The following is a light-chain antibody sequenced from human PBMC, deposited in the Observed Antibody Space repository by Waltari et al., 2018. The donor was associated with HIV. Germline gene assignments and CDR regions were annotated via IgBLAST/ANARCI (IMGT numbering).Light chain of an antibody. V-gene: IGLV2-11*01. Sequence: QSALTQPRSVSESPGQSVTISCTGTSSDVGHYNYVSWYRQYPGTAPKLIIFDVNKRPSGIPDLFSGSKSGNTASLTISGLQCEDEADYYCSSYAGRDTPNWVFGGGTKLTVL. CDR3: SSYAGRDTPNWV. J-gene: IGLJ3*02. CDR2: DVN. CDR1: SSDVGHYNY.